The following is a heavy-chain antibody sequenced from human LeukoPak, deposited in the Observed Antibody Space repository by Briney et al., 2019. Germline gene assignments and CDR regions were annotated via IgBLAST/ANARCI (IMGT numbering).Heavy chain of an antibody. V-gene: IGHV3-23*01. CDR3: AMDSAWLPLKFDY. CDR1: GFTFSSYA. Sequence: GGSLRLSCAASGFTFSSYAMSWVRQAPGKGLEWVSAISGSGGSTYYTDSVKGRFTISRDNSNNTLYLQMNNLRAEDTAVYYCAMDSAWLPLKFDYWGPGTLVAVST. D-gene: IGHD5-24*01. CDR2: ISGSGGST. J-gene: IGHJ4*02.